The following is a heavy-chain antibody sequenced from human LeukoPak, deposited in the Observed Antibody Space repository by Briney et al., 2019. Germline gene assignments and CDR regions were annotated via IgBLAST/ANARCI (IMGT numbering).Heavy chain of an antibody. CDR1: GYTFTGYY. V-gene: IGHV1-2*02. CDR3: ARVSGSYYDPLDY. Sequence: GASVKVSCKASGYTFTGYYMHWVRQAPGQGLEWMGWINPNSGGTNYAQKFQGRVTMTRDTSISTAYMELSRLRSDDTAVYYCARVSGSYYDPLDYRGQGTLVTVSS. D-gene: IGHD1-26*01. CDR2: INPNSGGT. J-gene: IGHJ4*02.